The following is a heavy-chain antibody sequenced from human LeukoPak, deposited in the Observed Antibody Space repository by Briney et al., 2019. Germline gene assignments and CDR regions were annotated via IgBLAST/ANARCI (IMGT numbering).Heavy chain of an antibody. V-gene: IGHV3-11*05. CDR3: ARDYGRYSSGCPRY. CDR1: GFTFSDYY. CDR2: ISSSSNT. D-gene: IGHD6-19*01. Sequence: PWGSVRLSCAASGFTFSDYYMSWIGQAPGKGLEWVSYISSSSNTNYAHSVKGRFTISRDNAKNSLYLQMNSLRAEDTAVYYCARDYGRYSSGCPRYWGQGTLVTFSS. J-gene: IGHJ4*01.